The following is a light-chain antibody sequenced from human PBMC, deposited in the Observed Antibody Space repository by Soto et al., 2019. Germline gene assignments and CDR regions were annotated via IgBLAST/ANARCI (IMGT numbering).Light chain of an antibody. CDR1: QSVSSN. Sequence: EIVMTQSPATLSVSPWERATLSCRASQSVSSNLAWYQQKPGQAPRLLIYGASTRATGIPARFSGSGSGTDFTLTISRLEPEDFAVYYCQQYGSSPRTFGQGTKVDIK. CDR3: QQYGSSPRT. CDR2: GAS. J-gene: IGKJ1*01. V-gene: IGKV3-15*01.